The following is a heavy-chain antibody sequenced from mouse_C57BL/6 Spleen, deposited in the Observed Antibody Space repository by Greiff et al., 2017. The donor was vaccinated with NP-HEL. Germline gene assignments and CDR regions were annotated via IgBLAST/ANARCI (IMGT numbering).Heavy chain of an antibody. CDR2: INPNNGGT. D-gene: IGHD2-4*01. V-gene: IGHV1-18*01. J-gene: IGHJ3*01. Sequence: VQLKQSGPELVKPGASVKIPCKASGYTFTDYNMDWVKQSHGKSLEWIGDINPNNGGTIYNQKFKGKATLTVDKSSSTAYMELRSLTSEDTAVYYCARGDYDLLFAYWGQGTLVTVSA. CDR3: ARGDYDLLFAY. CDR1: GYTFTDYN.